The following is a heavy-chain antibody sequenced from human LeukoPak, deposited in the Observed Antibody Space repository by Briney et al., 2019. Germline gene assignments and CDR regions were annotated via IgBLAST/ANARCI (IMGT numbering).Heavy chain of an antibody. CDR2: ISGSGGST. D-gene: IGHD2-2*01. V-gene: IGHV3-23*01. J-gene: IGHJ6*03. CDR3: AHSLYCSSTSCYPYYYYMDV. CDR1: GFTFSSYA. Sequence: PGGSLRLSCATSGFTFSSYAMNWVRQAPGKGLEWVSAISGSGGSTYYADSVRGRFTISRDNSKNTLYLQMNSLRAEDTAVYYCAHSLYCSSTSCYPYYYYMDVWGKGTTVTVSS.